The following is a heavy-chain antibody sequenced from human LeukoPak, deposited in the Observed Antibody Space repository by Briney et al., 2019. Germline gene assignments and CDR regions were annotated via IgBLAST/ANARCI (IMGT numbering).Heavy chain of an antibody. CDR1: NGSIGTYY. Sequence: SETVSLTCTVSNGSIGTYYWSWIRQPPGKGLEWIGYIHYTESTKYNPSLKSRVTISVDTSKNQFSLKLNSVTAADTAVYYCASLYPPSGSFSNFDFWGQGTLVTVSS. D-gene: IGHD1-26*01. V-gene: IGHV4-59*08. CDR3: ASLYPPSGSFSNFDF. CDR2: IHYTEST. J-gene: IGHJ4*02.